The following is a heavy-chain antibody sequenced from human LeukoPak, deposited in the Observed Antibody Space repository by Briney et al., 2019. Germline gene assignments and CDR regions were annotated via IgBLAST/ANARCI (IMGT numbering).Heavy chain of an antibody. CDR2: IVVGSGNT. Sequence: SVKVSCTASGFTFNSSAVQWVRQARGQRLEWIGWIVVGSGNTNYAQKFQERVTITRDISTSTAYMELSSLGSENTAVYYCAADRYYYGSGSYYRWYFDLWGRGTLVTVSS. D-gene: IGHD3-10*01. V-gene: IGHV1-58*01. J-gene: IGHJ2*01. CDR1: GFTFNSSA. CDR3: AADRYYYGSGSYYRWYFDL.